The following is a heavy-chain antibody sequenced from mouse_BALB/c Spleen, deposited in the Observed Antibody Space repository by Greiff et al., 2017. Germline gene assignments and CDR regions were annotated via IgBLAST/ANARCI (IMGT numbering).Heavy chain of an antibody. D-gene: IGHD1-2*01. Sequence: DVQLVESGGDLVKPGGSLKLSCAASGFTFSSYAMSWVRQTPEKRLEWVASISSGGSTYYPDSVKGRFTISRDNARNILYLQMSSLRSEDTAMYYCAREGPYYGPHFDYWGQGTTLTVSS. J-gene: IGHJ2*01. CDR2: ISSGGST. CDR3: AREGPYYGPHFDY. V-gene: IGHV5-6-5*01. CDR1: GFTFSSYA.